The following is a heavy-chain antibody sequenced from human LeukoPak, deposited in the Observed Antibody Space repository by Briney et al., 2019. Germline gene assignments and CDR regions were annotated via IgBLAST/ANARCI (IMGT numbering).Heavy chain of an antibody. Sequence: GGSLRLSCAASGFTFKDYWMHWVRQAPGKGLVWVSRIKSDGSSTSYADSVKGRFTISRDNAKNTLYLQMKSLRAEDSGVYYCARRRTNYHYHYGMDVWGQGTTVTVSS. V-gene: IGHV3-74*01. CDR2: IKSDGSST. CDR3: ARRRTNYHYHYGMDV. CDR1: GFTFKDYW. J-gene: IGHJ6*02.